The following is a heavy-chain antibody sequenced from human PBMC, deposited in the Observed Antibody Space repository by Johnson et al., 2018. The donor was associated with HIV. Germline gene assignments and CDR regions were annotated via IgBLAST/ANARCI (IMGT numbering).Heavy chain of an antibody. CDR3: ATRDPTYRPGAFDL. J-gene: IGHJ3*01. CDR2: ISSSGSTI. V-gene: IGHV3-11*04. CDR1: GFTFSDYY. Sequence: QVQLVESRGVLVQPGGSLRLSCAASGFTFSDYYMSWIRQAPGKGLEWVSYISSSGSTIYYADSVKGRFIISRDNAKNSLYLQMNSLRAEDTAVYYCATRDPTYRPGAFDLWGQGTMVTVSS. D-gene: IGHD1-14*01.